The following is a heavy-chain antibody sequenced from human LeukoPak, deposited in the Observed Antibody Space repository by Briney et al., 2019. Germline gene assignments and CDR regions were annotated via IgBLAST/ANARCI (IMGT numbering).Heavy chain of an antibody. CDR3: AREGLVVVHLDS. D-gene: IGHD3-22*01. Sequence: ASVKLSCKASGGTFSSYAISWVRQAPGQGLEWMGRIIPIFGTANYAQKFQGRVTITTDESTSTAYMELSSLRSEDTAVYYCAREGLVVVHLDSWGQGTLVTVSS. J-gene: IGHJ4*02. CDR2: IIPIFGTA. CDR1: GGTFSSYA. V-gene: IGHV1-69*05.